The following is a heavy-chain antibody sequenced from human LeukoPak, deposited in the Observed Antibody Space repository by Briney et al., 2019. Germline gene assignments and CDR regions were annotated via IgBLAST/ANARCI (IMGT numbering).Heavy chain of an antibody. Sequence: GESLKISCTGSGCRFNAYWIAWVRQMPGKGLEWMGIIYPDDSDTRYSPSFQGQVTISADKSVRTAYLQWSSLKASDTAMYYCARPNITSYYDSRGYDAFDVWGQGTMVTVSS. CDR3: ARPNITSYYDSRGYDAFDV. D-gene: IGHD3-22*01. J-gene: IGHJ3*01. CDR2: IYPDDSDT. V-gene: IGHV5-51*01. CDR1: GCRFNAYW.